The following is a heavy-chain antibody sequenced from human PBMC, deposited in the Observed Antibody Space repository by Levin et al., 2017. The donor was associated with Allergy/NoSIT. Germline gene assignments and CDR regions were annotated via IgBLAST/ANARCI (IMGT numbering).Heavy chain of an antibody. CDR2: IYYSGST. CDR3: AKTPGGYDFWSGYYPYYFDY. D-gene: IGHD3-3*01. V-gene: IGHV4-39*01. J-gene: IGHJ4*02. Sequence: SETLSLTCTVSGGSISSSSYYWGWIRQPPGKGLEWIGSIYYSGSTYYNPSLKSRVTISVDTSKNQFSLKLSSVTAADTAVYYCAKTPGGYDFWSGYYPYYFDYWGQGTLVTVSS. CDR1: GGSISSSSYY.